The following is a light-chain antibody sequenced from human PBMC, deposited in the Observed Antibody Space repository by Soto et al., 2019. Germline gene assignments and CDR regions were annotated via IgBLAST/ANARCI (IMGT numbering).Light chain of an antibody. CDR2: DVS. CDR1: SSDVGGYNY. J-gene: IGLJ2*01. V-gene: IGLV2-14*01. Sequence: QSALTQPASVSGSPGQSITISCTGTSSDVGGYNYVSWYQQEPGKAPKLIIYDVSNRPSGVSNRFSGSKSGHTASLTISGLQAEDEADYYCSSYTSTSTVVFGGGTKLTV. CDR3: SSYTSTSTVV.